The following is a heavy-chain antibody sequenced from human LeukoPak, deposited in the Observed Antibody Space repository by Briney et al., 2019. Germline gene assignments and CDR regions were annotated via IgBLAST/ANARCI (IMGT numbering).Heavy chain of an antibody. J-gene: IGHJ4*02. CDR1: GFTFSSYA. CDR3: ARVEDSSGWYSYFDY. V-gene: IGHV3-53*01. Sequence: GGSLRLSCAASGFTFSSYAMSWVRQAPGKGLEWVSVIYSGGSTYYADSVKGRFTISRDNSKNTLYLQMNSLRAEDTAVYYCARVEDSSGWYSYFDYWGQGTLVTVSS. D-gene: IGHD6-19*01. CDR2: IYSGGST.